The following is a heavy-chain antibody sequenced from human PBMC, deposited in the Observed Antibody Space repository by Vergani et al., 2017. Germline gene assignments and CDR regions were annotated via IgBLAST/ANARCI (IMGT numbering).Heavy chain of an antibody. CDR1: GGSISSGGYY. CDR3: ARVRAHSSSSYYYYYYMDV. Sequence: QVQLQESGPGLVKPSQTLSLTCTVSGGSISSGGYYWSWIRQHPGKGLEWIGYIYYSGSTYHNPSLKSRVTISVDTSKNQFSLKLSSVTATDTAVYYCARVRAHSSSSYYYYYYMDVWGKGTTVTVSS. J-gene: IGHJ6*03. V-gene: IGHV4-31*03. CDR2: IYYSGST. D-gene: IGHD3-22*01.